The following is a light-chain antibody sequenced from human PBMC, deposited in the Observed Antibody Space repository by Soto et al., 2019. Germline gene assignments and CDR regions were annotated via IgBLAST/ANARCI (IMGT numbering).Light chain of an antibody. Sequence: EIVLTQSPATLSLSPGERATLSCRASQSVSSYFAWYQQKPGQAPRLLIYDASNRATGIPARFSGSGSGTDFTLTISSLEPEDLAVYYCQQRSNWPRTFGQGTKVDI. J-gene: IGKJ1*01. CDR3: QQRSNWPRT. CDR2: DAS. CDR1: QSVSSY. V-gene: IGKV3-11*01.